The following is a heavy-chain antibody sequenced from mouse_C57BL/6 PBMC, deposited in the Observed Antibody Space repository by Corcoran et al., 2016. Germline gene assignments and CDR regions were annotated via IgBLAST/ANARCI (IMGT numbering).Heavy chain of an antibody. CDR3: ARGGLTGTPFAY. Sequence: EVQLQQSGPELVKPGASVKISCKASGYTFTDYYMNWVKQSHGKSLEWIGDINPNNGGTSYNQKFKGKATWTVDKSSSTAYMELRSLTSEDSAVYYGARGGLTGTPFAYWGQGTLVTVSA. D-gene: IGHD4-1*01. CDR1: GYTFTDYY. J-gene: IGHJ3*01. CDR2: INPNNGGT. V-gene: IGHV1-26*01.